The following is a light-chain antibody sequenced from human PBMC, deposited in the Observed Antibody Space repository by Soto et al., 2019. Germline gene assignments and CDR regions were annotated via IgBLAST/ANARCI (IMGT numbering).Light chain of an antibody. Sequence: QSVLTQPPSVSGAPGQRVTIPCTGSSSNIGSFYDVHWYQQLPGTVPKLLIYSDNNRPSGVPDRFSGSKSGTAASLAITGLQAEDEADYYCQSYDNSLNHVVFGGGNKVTVL. CDR2: SDN. J-gene: IGLJ2*01. CDR1: SSNIGSFYD. CDR3: QSYDNSLNHVV. V-gene: IGLV1-40*01.